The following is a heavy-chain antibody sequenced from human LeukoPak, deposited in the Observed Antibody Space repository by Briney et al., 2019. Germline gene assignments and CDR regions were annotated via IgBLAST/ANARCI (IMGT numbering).Heavy chain of an antibody. D-gene: IGHD3-22*01. CDR1: GYTFSTSG. J-gene: IGHJ4*02. Sequence: VASVKVSCKASGYTFSTSGISWVRQAPGQGLEWMGWISAYNGNTNYAQKLQGRVTMTTDTSTSTAYMELSRLRSDDTAVYYCAAVYYYDSSGPNLDYWGQGTLVTVSS. CDR2: ISAYNGNT. V-gene: IGHV1-18*01. CDR3: AAVYYYDSSGPNLDY.